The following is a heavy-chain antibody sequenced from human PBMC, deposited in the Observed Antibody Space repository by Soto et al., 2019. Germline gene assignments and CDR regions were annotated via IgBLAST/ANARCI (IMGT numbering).Heavy chain of an antibody. D-gene: IGHD2-15*01. CDR2: IWYDGSNK. CDR1: GFTFSSYG. J-gene: IGHJ6*03. Sequence: GGSLRLSCAASGFTFSSYGTHWVRQAPGKGLEWVAVIWYDGSNKYYADSVKGRFTISRDNSKNTLYLQMNSLRAEDTAVYYCAREGVVVVATHTLVDYYYYYMDVRGKGTTVTVSS. V-gene: IGHV3-33*01. CDR3: AREGVVVVATHTLVDYYYYYMDV.